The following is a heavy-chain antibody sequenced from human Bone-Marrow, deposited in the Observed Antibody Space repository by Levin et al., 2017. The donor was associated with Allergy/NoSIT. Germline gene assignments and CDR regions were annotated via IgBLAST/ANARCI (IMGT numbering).Heavy chain of an antibody. Sequence: LSQTLSLTCTVSGGSVSSGSYYWSWIRQPPGKGLEWIGYIYHSGSTNYNPSLKSRVTISVDTSNNQFSLKLTSVTAADTAVYYCARLGLSGTYLTEYLQHWGQGTLVTVSS. V-gene: IGHV4-61*01. J-gene: IGHJ1*01. CDR1: GGSVSSGSYY. D-gene: IGHD1-26*01. CDR3: ARLGLSGTYLTEYLQH. CDR2: IYHSGST.